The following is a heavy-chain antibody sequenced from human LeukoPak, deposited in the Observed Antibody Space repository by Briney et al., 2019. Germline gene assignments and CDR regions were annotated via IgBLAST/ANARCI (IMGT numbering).Heavy chain of an antibody. CDR3: ARGGGYYV. CDR1: GFTFSTYE. J-gene: IGHJ4*02. Sequence: GGSLRLSCAASGFTFSTYEMNWVRQAPGKGLEWVSYISSGSSTIYYTDSVKGRFTISRDNAKNSLYLQMNSLRAEDTAVYYCARGGGYYVWGQGALVTVSS. D-gene: IGHD3-22*01. CDR2: ISSGSSTI. V-gene: IGHV3-48*03.